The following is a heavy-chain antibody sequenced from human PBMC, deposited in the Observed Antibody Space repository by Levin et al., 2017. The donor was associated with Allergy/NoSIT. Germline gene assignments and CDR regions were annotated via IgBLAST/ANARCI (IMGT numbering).Heavy chain of an antibody. D-gene: IGHD2-2*01. CDR2: INPNSGGT. Sequence: ASVKVSCKASGYTFTGYYMHWVRQAPGQGLEWMGWINPNSGGTNYAQKFQGRVTMTRDTSISTAYMELSRLRSDDTAVYYCATYCSSTSCYFDSWGQGTLVTVSS. V-gene: IGHV1-2*02. J-gene: IGHJ4*02. CDR3: ATYCSSTSCYFDS. CDR1: GYTFTGYY.